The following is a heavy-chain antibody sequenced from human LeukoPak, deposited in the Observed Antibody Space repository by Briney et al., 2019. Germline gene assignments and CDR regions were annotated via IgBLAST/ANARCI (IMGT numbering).Heavy chain of an antibody. CDR1: GYTFTSYD. D-gene: IGHD4-17*01. V-gene: IGHV1-8*01. J-gene: IGHJ4*02. CDR2: MNPNSGNT. Sequence: ASVKVSCKASGYTFTSYDINWVRQATGQGLEWMGWMNPNSGNTDYAQKFQGRVTMTRNTSISTAYMELSSLRSEDTAMYYCARGLTVTTPLAGYWGQGTLVTVSS. CDR3: ARGLTVTTPLAGY.